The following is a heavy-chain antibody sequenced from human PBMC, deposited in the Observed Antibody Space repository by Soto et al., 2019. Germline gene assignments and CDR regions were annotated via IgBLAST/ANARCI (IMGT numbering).Heavy chain of an antibody. CDR2: INPRGGDT. CDR3: ARGSPSSTTLGWFDP. Sequence: ASVKVSGKASGYTFISYYMHWVRQAPGQGLEWMGTINPRGGDTRYAQRFQGRVTMTRDTSTTTIYMEVSSLRSDDTAVYYCARGSPSSTTLGWFDPWGQGTLVTVSS. V-gene: IGHV1-46*01. J-gene: IGHJ5*02. D-gene: IGHD2-2*01. CDR1: GYTFISYY.